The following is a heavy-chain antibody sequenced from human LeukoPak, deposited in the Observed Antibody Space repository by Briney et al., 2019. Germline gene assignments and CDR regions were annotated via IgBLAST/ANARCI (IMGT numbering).Heavy chain of an antibody. CDR2: IYYSGST. J-gene: IGHJ4*02. CDR1: GGSISSYY. V-gene: IGHV4-59*01. CDR3: ARDDGAVAGFDY. Sequence: SETLSLTCTVSGGSISSYYWSWIRQPPGKGLEWIGYIYYSGSTNYNPSLKSRVTISVDTSKNQFSLKLSSVTAADTAVYYCARDDGAVAGFDYWGQGTLVTVSS. D-gene: IGHD6-19*01.